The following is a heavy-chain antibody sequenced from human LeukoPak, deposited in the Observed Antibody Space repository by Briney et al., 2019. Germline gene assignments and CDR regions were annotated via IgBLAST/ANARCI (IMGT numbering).Heavy chain of an antibody. V-gene: IGHV3-15*01. CDR2: IKSKVDGGTT. Sequence: NTGGSLRLSCAASGFTFSSYAMSWVRQTPGKGLEWVGLIKSKVDGGTTDYAAPVKGRFTISRDDSKNTLYLQMSSLKIEDTAIYYCTKDPPLTGGVYSAHWGPGTLVTVSS. CDR3: TKDPPLTGGVYSAH. CDR1: GFTFSSYA. J-gene: IGHJ4*02. D-gene: IGHD7-27*01.